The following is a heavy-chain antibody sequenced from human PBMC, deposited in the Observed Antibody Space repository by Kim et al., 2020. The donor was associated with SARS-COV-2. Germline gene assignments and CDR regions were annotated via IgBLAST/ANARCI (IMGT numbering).Heavy chain of an antibody. J-gene: IGHJ4*02. CDR1: GFTFSSYA. Sequence: GGSLRLSCAASGFTFSSYAMSWVRQAPGKGLEWVSAISGSGGSTYYADSVKGRFTISRDNSKNTLYLQMNSLRAEDTAVYYCAKDYYDSSGAHVFDYWGQGTLVTVSS. CDR3: AKDYYDSSGAHVFDY. CDR2: ISGSGGST. D-gene: IGHD3-22*01. V-gene: IGHV3-23*01.